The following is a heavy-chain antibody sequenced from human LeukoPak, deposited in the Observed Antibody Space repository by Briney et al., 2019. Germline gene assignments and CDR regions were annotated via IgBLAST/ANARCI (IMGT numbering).Heavy chain of an antibody. CDR2: INNSGVT. Sequence: PSETLTLTCAVHNGSFSGYYWTWIRQAPGKGLEWIGEINNSGVTYYNPSLETRVTISRDTSKIQFSLQMKSVSAADTAVYYCARGGATYYYGSGTSPWGQGTLVIVSS. CDR3: ARGGATYYYGSGTSP. CDR1: NGSFSGYY. V-gene: IGHV4-34*01. D-gene: IGHD3-10*01. J-gene: IGHJ5*02.